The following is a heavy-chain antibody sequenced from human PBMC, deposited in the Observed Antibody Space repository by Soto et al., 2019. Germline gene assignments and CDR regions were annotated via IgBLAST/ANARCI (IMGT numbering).Heavy chain of an antibody. CDR1: GGTFSSYA. J-gene: IGHJ4*02. CDR3: ASSYHFWSGLSPFDY. D-gene: IGHD3-3*01. V-gene: IGHV1-69*13. CDR2: IIPIFGTA. Sequence: SVKVSCKASGGTFSSYAISWVRQAPGQGLEWMGGIIPIFGTANYAQKFQGRVTITADESTSTAYMELSSLRSEDTAVYYCASSYHFWSGLSPFDYWGQGTLVTVSS.